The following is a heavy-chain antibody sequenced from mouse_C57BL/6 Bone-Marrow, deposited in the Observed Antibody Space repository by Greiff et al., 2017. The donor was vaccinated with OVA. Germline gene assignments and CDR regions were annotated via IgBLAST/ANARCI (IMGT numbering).Heavy chain of an antibody. CDR2: IDPETGGN. D-gene: IGHD2-5*01. CDR3: TRGYSNYYAMDY. CDR1: GYTFTDYE. Sequence: QVQLQQSGAGLVRPGASVTLSCTASGYTFTDYEMHWVQPTPVHGLEWIGVIDPETGGNAYNQLLKGTAILTADKSSSTAYMELRSLTSEDSGVYYCTRGYSNYYAMDYWGQGTSVTVSS. V-gene: IGHV1-15*01. J-gene: IGHJ4*01.